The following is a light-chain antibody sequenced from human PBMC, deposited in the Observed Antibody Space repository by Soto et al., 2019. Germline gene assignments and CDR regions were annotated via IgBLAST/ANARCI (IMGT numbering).Light chain of an antibody. V-gene: IGKV1-5*03. J-gene: IGKJ1*01. CDR1: QSISDW. CDR2: KAS. CDR3: QQYNSYS. Sequence: DIQMTQSPSTLSASVGDRVTITCRASQSISDWLAWYQQTPGKAPKLLIYKASSLQSGVPSRFSGSGSGTEFTLTISSLQPDDFATYYCQQYNSYSFGQGTKVDIK.